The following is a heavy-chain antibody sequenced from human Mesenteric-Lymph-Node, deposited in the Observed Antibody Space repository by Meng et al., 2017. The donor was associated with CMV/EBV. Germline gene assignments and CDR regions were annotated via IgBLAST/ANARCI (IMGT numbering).Heavy chain of an antibody. CDR1: GFRFSSYA. CDR2: IYWDGIKT. CDR3: VSGGGDS. Sequence: GESLKISCAASGFRFSSYAMSWVRQAPGKGLEWVSVIYWDGIKTFYADSVKGRFTIFRADAENSLYLQMNSLRAEDTAVYYCVSGGGDSWGQGTLVTVSS. V-gene: IGHV3-23*03. J-gene: IGHJ4*02. D-gene: IGHD1-26*01.